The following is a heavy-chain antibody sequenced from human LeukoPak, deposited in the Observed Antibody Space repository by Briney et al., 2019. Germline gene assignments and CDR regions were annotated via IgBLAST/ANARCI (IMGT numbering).Heavy chain of an antibody. D-gene: IGHD5-12*01. Sequence: SETLSLTCTLSGGSISTYYWSWIQQPPGKGLEWIGYIYHSGSTNYNPSLKSRVTISVDTSKNQSSLKLSSVTAADTAVYYCARGGGYASPIGYWGQGALVTVSS. CDR3: ARGGGYASPIGY. J-gene: IGHJ4*02. CDR1: GGSISTYY. V-gene: IGHV4-59*01. CDR2: IYHSGST.